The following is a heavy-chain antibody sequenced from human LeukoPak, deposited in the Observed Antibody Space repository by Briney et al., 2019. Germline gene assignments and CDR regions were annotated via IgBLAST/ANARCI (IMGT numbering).Heavy chain of an antibody. CDR2: ISNDGSKK. J-gene: IGHJ5*02. V-gene: IGHV3-30*18. D-gene: IGHD3-16*01. CDR1: GFTFSSYV. CDR3: ANWGRFDP. Sequence: GGSLRLSCAASGFTFSSYVMHWVRQAPGKGLEWVAVISNDGSKKYYADSVRGRFTSSRDNSKNTLYLQMNSLRADDTAVYYCANWGRFDPWGQGTLVTVSS.